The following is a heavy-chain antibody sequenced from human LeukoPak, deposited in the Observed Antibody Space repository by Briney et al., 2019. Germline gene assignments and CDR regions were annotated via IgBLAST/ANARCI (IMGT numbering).Heavy chain of an antibody. CDR1: GFTFSSYW. CDR3: ARDLGNIAVAATHFDY. D-gene: IGHD6-19*01. Sequence: GGSLRLSCAASGFTFSSYWMSWVRQAPGKGLEWVANIKHDGSEKYYVDSVKGRFTISRDNAKNSLYLQMNSLRAEDTAVYYCARDLGNIAVAATHFDYWGQGTLVTVSS. J-gene: IGHJ4*02. CDR2: IKHDGSEK. V-gene: IGHV3-7*01.